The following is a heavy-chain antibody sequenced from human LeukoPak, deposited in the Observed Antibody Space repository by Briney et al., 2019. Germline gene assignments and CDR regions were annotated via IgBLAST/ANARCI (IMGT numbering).Heavy chain of an antibody. CDR2: ISSSGSTI. Sequence: GGSLRLSCAASGFTFSGYEMNWVRQAPGKGLEWVSYISSSGSTIYYADSVKGRFTISRDNAKNSLYLQMNSLRAEDTAVYYCARDQKVRLRSMIVVVTFDYWGQGTLVTVSS. V-gene: IGHV3-48*03. CDR1: GFTFSGYE. CDR3: ARDQKVRLRSMIVVVTFDY. D-gene: IGHD3-22*01. J-gene: IGHJ4*02.